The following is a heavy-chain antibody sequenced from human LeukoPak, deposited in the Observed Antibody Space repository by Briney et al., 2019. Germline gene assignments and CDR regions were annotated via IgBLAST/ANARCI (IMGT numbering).Heavy chain of an antibody. CDR3: ARDIGVWSAY. J-gene: IGHJ4*02. V-gene: IGHV3-7*01. D-gene: IGHD6-19*01. CDR1: GFTLSSHW. Sequence: GGSLRLSCVASGFTLSSHWMHWVRQAPGKGLEWVANIKQDESEIYYVDSVKGRFTISRDNAENSLCLQMNSLRAEDAAVYYCARDIGVWSAYWGQGTLVTVSS. CDR2: IKQDESEI.